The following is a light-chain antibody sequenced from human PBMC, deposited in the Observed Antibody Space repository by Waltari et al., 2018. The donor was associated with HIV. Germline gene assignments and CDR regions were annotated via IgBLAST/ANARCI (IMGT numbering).Light chain of an antibody. V-gene: IGLV3-21*02. J-gene: IGLJ1*01. CDR3: QVWDSDSDHYV. Sequence: SFVLTQPPSVSVAPGQTATITCGGNTTGSRSVHWYQQKPGQAPVLVIYYNDDRPSGIPERFSGSKSGNTATLTITRVEVGDEADYYCQVWDSDSDHYVFGTGTEVTVL. CDR1: TTGSRS. CDR2: YND.